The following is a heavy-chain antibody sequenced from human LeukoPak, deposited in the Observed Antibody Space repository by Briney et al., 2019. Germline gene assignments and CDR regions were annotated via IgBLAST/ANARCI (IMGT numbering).Heavy chain of an antibody. CDR1: GGSFSGYY. Sequence: PSETLSLTCAVYGGSFSGYYWSWIRQPPGKGLEWIGEINHSGSTNYNPSLKSRVTISVDTSKNQFSLKLSSVTAADTAVYYCARGMTGYGPIGYYYYYGMDVCGQGTTVTVSS. V-gene: IGHV4-34*01. J-gene: IGHJ6*02. D-gene: IGHD3-9*01. CDR2: INHSGST. CDR3: ARGMTGYGPIGYYYYYGMDV.